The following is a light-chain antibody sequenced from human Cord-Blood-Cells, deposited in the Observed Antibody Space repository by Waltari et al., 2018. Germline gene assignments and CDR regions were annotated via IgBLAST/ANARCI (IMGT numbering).Light chain of an antibody. V-gene: IGKV3-11*01. CDR3: QQRSNWPPLT. Sequence: DIVLTQSPATLSLSPGERATLSGRASQRVSSYLAWYQQKPRQGPRLLIYDACNRATCIPGRFSGSGSGTDFTIAISSLEPEAFAVDYCQQRSNWPPLTFGGGTKVEIK. CDR2: DAC. CDR1: QRVSSY. J-gene: IGKJ4*01.